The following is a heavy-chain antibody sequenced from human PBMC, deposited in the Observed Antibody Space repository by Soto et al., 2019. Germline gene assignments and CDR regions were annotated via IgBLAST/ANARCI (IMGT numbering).Heavy chain of an antibody. CDR2: ITSSGGGT. Sequence: GGSLRLSCAASGFTFSAYVMSWVRQAPGKGLEWVSSITSSGGGTYYADSVKGRFTVSRDNSKNTVYLQMAGLRADDTALYFCATTQRDLSTGWHNFDYWGQGALVTVSS. J-gene: IGHJ4*02. CDR3: ATTQRDLSTGWHNFDY. D-gene: IGHD2-8*02. V-gene: IGHV3-23*01. CDR1: GFTFSAYV.